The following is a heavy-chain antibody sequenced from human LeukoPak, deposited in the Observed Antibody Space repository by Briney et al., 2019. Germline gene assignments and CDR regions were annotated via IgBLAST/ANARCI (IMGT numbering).Heavy chain of an antibody. CDR1: GGTFSSYA. V-gene: IGHV1-69*01. CDR2: IIPISGTA. D-gene: IGHD3-22*01. J-gene: IGHJ3*02. Sequence: ASVKVSCKASGGTFSSYAISWVRQAPGQGLEWMGGIIPISGTANYAQKFQGRVTITADESTSTAYMELSSLRSEDTAVYYCARKYYYDSSGYLNAFDIWGQGTMVTVSS. CDR3: ARKYYYDSSGYLNAFDI.